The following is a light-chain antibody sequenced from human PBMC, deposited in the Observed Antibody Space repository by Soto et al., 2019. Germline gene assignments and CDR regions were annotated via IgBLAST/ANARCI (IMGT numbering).Light chain of an antibody. CDR3: QQYNSYWT. CDR1: QSISSW. Sequence: DIQMTQSPSTLSASVGDRVTITCRDSQSISSWLAWYQQKPGKAPKLLIYDASSLESGVPSRFSGSGSGTEFTLTISSLQPDDFATYHCQQYNSYWTFGQGTNVDIK. CDR2: DAS. J-gene: IGKJ1*01. V-gene: IGKV1-5*01.